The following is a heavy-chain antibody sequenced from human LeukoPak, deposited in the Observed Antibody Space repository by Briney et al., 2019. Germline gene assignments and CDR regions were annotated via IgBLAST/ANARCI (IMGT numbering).Heavy chain of an antibody. CDR2: IKNGGST. CDR3: ATDFGGNRGPD. D-gene: IGHD4-23*01. Sequence: PSETPSLTCAVYGGSSTNYYWSWIRQPPGKGLEWIGEIKNGGSTNYNPSLKSRVTISADTSKKQFSLKLSSVTAADTAVYYCATDFGGNRGPDWGQGTLVTVSS. J-gene: IGHJ4*02. V-gene: IGHV4-34*01. CDR1: GGSSTNYY.